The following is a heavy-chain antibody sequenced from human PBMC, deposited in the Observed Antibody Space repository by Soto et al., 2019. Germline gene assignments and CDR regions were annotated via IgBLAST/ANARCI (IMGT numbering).Heavy chain of an antibody. CDR1: GGSFSGYY. V-gene: IGHV4-34*01. D-gene: IGHD3-9*01. Sequence: SETLSLTCAVYGGSFSGYYWSWIRQPPGKGLEWIGEINHSGSTNYNPSLKSRVTISVDTSKNQFSLKLSSVTAADTAVYYCARGYGSYDILTGYYNYYFDYWGQGTLVTVS. CDR2: INHSGST. J-gene: IGHJ4*02. CDR3: ARGYGSYDILTGYYNYYFDY.